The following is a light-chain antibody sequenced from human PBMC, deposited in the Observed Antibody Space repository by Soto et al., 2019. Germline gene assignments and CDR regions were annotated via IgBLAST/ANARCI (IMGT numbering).Light chain of an antibody. CDR1: SSNIGAGYD. CDR2: GNN. J-gene: IGLJ2*01. CDR3: QSYDSSLSGSGV. V-gene: IGLV1-40*01. Sequence: QAVVTQPPSVSGAPGQRVTISCTGTSSNIGAGYDVHWYQQLPGTAPKLLIYGNNNRPSGVPDRFSGSKSGTSASLAITGLQAEDEADYYCQSYDSSLSGSGVFGGGTQLTVL.